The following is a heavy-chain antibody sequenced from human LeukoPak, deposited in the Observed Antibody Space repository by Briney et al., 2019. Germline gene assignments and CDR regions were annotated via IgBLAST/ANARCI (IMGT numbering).Heavy chain of an antibody. CDR3: ARGRGYSYALFGY. CDR2: IYYSGST. V-gene: IGHV4-39*07. D-gene: IGHD5-18*01. Sequence: SETLSLTCTVSGGSISSSSYYWGWIRQPPGKGLEWIGSIYYSGSTYYNPSLKSRVTISVDTSKNQFSLKLSSVTAVDTAVYYCARGRGYSYALFGYWGQGTLVTVSS. J-gene: IGHJ4*02. CDR1: GGSISSSSYY.